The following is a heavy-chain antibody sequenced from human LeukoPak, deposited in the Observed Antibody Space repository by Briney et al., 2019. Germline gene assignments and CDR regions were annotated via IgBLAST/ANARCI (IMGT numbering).Heavy chain of an antibody. CDR3: TRHAYRYDYVWGSYMTGEYNWFDP. J-gene: IGHJ5*02. Sequence: PGGSLRLSCAASGFTFSGSAMHWVRQASGKGLEWVGRIRSKANSYATAYAASVKGRFTISRDDSKNTAYLQMNSLKTEDTAVYYCTRHAYRYDYVWGSYMTGEYNWFDPWGQGTLVTVSS. CDR2: IRSKANSYAT. CDR1: GFTFSGSA. V-gene: IGHV3-73*01. D-gene: IGHD3-16*01.